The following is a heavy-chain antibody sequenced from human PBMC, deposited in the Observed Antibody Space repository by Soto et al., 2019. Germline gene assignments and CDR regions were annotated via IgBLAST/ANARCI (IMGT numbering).Heavy chain of an antibody. J-gene: IGHJ5*02. CDR2: IFPSDSDT. D-gene: IGHD3-22*01. CDR1: GYRFTSYC. Sequence: LGESLKISCRTSGYRFTSYCIALVLQMPGKGLDWMCIIFPSDSDTRYSPSFQGQVTISADRSTSTVFLQWASLKASDTAVYFCARKDKSGYFNWFDPWGQGTLVSVSS. CDR3: ARKDKSGYFNWFDP. V-gene: IGHV5-51*01.